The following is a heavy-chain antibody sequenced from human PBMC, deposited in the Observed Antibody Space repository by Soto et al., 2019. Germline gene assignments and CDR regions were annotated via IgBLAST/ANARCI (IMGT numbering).Heavy chain of an antibody. D-gene: IGHD6-13*01. CDR2: INHSGST. J-gene: IGHJ5*02. CDR1: GGSFSGYY. CDR3: ARGVSSWYYWFDP. Sequence: PSETLSLTCAVYGGSFSGYYWSWIRQPPGKGLEWIGEINHSGSTNYNPSLKSRVTISVDTSKNQFSLKLSSVTAADTAVYYCARGVSSWYYWFDPWGQGTLVTVSS. V-gene: IGHV4-34*01.